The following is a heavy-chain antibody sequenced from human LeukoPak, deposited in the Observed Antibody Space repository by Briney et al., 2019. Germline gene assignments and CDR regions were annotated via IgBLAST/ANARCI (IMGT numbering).Heavy chain of an antibody. CDR1: GGSISSYY. D-gene: IGHD3-10*01. CDR2: IYYSGST. CDR3: ARHQTVLLWFGESGPIDY. Sequence: PSETLSLTCTVSGGSISSYYWSWIRQPPGKGLEWIGYIYYSGSTNYNPSLKSRVTISVDTSKNQFSLKPSSVTAADTAVYYCARHQTVLLWFGESGPIDYWGQGTLVTVSS. J-gene: IGHJ4*02. V-gene: IGHV4-59*01.